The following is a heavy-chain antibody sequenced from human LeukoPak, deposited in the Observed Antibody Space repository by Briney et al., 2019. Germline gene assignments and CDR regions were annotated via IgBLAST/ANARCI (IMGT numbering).Heavy chain of an antibody. J-gene: IGHJ6*04. V-gene: IGHV4-59*12. Sequence: PSETLSLTCTVSGGSISSYYWSWIRQPPGKGLEWIGYIYYSGSTNYNPSLKSRVTISVDKSKNQFSLKLSSVTAADTAVYYCARRGISMRLGGMDVWGKGTTVTVSS. CDR1: GGSISSYY. CDR2: IYYSGST. D-gene: IGHD3-16*01. CDR3: ARRGISMRLGGMDV.